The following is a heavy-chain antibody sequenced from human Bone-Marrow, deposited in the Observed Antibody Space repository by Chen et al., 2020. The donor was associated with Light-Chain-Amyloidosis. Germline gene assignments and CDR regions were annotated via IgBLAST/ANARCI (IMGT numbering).Heavy chain of an antibody. V-gene: IGHV4-39*01. CDR2: IYYSGST. CDR1: AGSLSSSTYY. Sequence: QLQLQESGPGLVKPSETLSLTCTVSAGSLSSSTYYWGWIRQPPGKGLEWIGTIYYSGSTYYNPSLKSRVTISVDTSKNQFSLNLSSVTAADTAVYYCAGHSGYHYFDNWGQGTPVTVSS. J-gene: IGHJ4*02. CDR3: AGHSGYHYFDN. D-gene: IGHD5-12*01.